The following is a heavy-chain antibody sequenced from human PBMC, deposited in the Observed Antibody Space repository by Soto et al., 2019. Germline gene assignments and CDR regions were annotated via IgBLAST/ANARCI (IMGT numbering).Heavy chain of an antibody. CDR2: ISSSSSTI. CDR1: GFTFSSYS. V-gene: IGHV3-48*02. Sequence: GGSLRLSCAASGFTFSSYSMPCVRQAPGKGLEWVSYISSSSSTIYYADSVNGRFTISIDNAKNSLYLQMNSLRDEDTAVYYCARAGYSSGWYFPRRSHYYYGMEVWGQGTTVTVSS. J-gene: IGHJ6*02. CDR3: ARAGYSSGWYFPRRSHYYYGMEV. D-gene: IGHD6-19*01.